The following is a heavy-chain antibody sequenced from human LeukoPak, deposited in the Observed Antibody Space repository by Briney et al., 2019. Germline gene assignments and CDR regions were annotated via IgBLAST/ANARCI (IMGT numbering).Heavy chain of an antibody. D-gene: IGHD4-23*01. CDR1: GYGFTSYW. CDR2: IYPGDSDT. J-gene: IGHJ3*02. V-gene: IGHV5-51*01. Sequence: GESLQISCKGSGYGFTSYWIGWVRPMPGKGREWMGIIYPGDSDTRYSPSFQGQVTISADKSISTAYLQWSSLKASDTAMYYCASRLPPYGGYAFDIWGQGTMVTDSS. CDR3: ASRLPPYGGYAFDI.